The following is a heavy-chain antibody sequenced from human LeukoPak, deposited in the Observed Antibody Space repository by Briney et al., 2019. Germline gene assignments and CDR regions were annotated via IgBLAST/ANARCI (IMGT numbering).Heavy chain of an antibody. J-gene: IGHJ4*02. D-gene: IGHD3-3*01. CDR2: IYFSGTT. CDR1: GGSISTYY. CDR3: ARHGPLYDIWSAQFYFDS. V-gene: IGHV4-59*08. Sequence: SETLSLTCTFSGGSISTYYWSWIRQPPGKELEWIGYIYFSGTTKYSPSLKSRVTISVDTSKDQFSLSLSSVTAADTAVYYCARHGPLYDIWSAQFYFDSWGQGTLVTVSS.